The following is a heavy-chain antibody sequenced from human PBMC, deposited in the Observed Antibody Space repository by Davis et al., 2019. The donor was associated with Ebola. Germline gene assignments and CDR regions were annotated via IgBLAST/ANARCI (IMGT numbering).Heavy chain of an antibody. CDR1: GFIFSSYG. D-gene: IGHD3-10*01. CDR2: IRYYGSNK. CDR3: ARVGPSYPHKCFDT. J-gene: IGHJ5*02. V-gene: IGHV3-30*02. Sequence: SRAASGFIFSSYGMHLVREAPGKGLEWVAFIRYYGSNKYYADSVKGRSTISSDNAKNSLFLHMNSLRVEDTAVYYWARVGPSYPHKCFDTWGQGTLVTVSS.